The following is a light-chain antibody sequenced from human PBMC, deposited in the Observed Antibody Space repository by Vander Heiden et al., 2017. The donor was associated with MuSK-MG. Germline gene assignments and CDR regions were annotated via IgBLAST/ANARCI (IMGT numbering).Light chain of an antibody. CDR1: SSDVGDYDY. CDR3: G. CDR2: EVN. Sequence: QSALTQPASVSWSPRQSITIPCTGTSSDVGDYDYVSWYQQNPGKAPKLIIYEVNNRPSGVSNRFSGSRSGNSAALVVAWLQAEDDNQHSLGFGGGTKMAVL. V-gene: IGLV2-14*01. J-gene: IGLJ3*02.